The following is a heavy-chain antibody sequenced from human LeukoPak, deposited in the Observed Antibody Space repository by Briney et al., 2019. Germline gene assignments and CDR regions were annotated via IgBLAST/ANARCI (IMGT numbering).Heavy chain of an antibody. CDR2: ISGNSGST. V-gene: IGHV3-23*01. J-gene: IGHJ4*02. CDR3: AKDIQYDSSGYHYKGYFDY. D-gene: IGHD3-22*01. CDR1: GFTFNNYA. Sequence: GGSLRLSCAASGFTFNNYAVTWVRQSPGKGLEWVSTISGNSGSTYYADSVKGRFTISRDNSKSTLYLQMDSLRAEDTAVYYCAKDIQYDSSGYHYKGYFDYWGQGTLVTVSS.